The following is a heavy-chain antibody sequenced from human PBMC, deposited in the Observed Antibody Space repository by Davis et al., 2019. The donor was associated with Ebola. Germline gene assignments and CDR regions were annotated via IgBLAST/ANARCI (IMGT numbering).Heavy chain of an antibody. Sequence: GGSLRLSCAASGFIFRNYVMSWVRQAPGKGLEWVSTHGTSGDTYYADSVKGRFTISRDNSKNTLYLQMNSLRVEDTAIYYCAKDTPNIWFDVWGQGTMVAVSS. J-gene: IGHJ3*01. D-gene: IGHD2-15*01. V-gene: IGHV3-23*01. CDR2: HGTSGDT. CDR1: GFIFRNYV. CDR3: AKDTPNIWFDV.